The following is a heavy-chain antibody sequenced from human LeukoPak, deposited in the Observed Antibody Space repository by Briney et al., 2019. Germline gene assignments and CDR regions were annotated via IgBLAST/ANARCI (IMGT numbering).Heavy chain of an antibody. V-gene: IGHV3-11*06. CDR3: ARGADGVSSNSRGWFDP. Sequence: GGSLRLSCAASGFTFIDYYMSWIRQAPGKGVEWVSSISTSSSYIYYADSVRGRFTISRDNAKNSLYLQMNSLRAEDTAVYSCARGADGVSSNSRGWFDPWGQGTLVTVSS. CDR1: GFTFIDYY. J-gene: IGHJ5*02. CDR2: ISTSSSYI. D-gene: IGHD2-15*01.